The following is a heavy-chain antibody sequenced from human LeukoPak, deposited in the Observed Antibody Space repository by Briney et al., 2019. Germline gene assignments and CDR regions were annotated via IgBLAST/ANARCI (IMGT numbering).Heavy chain of an antibody. CDR1: GGSISSYY. V-gene: IGHV4-59*01. J-gene: IGHJ5*02. CDR2: IYYSGNT. Sequence: SETLSLTCSVSGGSISSYYWNWIQQSPGKGLEWIGYIYYSGNTNYNPSLKSRVTISVDTSKNQFSLKLSSVTAADTAVYYCAKNGGYYYGSGNWFDPWGQGTLVTVSS. CDR3: AKNGGYYYGSGNWFDP. D-gene: IGHD3-10*01.